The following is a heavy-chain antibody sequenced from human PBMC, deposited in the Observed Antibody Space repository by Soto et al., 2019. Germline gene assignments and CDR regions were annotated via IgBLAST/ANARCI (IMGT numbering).Heavy chain of an antibody. Sequence: AASVKVSCKASGYTFTSYYIHWVRQAPGQGLEWMGIINPSGGSTSYAQKFQGRVTMTRDTSTSTVYMELRSLRSEDTAVYYCTRAPFYGDYTREDAFDIWGQGTMVTVSS. D-gene: IGHD4-17*01. J-gene: IGHJ3*02. CDR3: TRAPFYGDYTREDAFDI. CDR2: INPSGGST. V-gene: IGHV1-46*03. CDR1: GYTFTSYY.